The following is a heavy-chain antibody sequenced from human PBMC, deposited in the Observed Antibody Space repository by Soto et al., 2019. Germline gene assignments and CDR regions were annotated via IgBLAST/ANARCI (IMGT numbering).Heavy chain of an antibody. CDR1: GGSISSRAYY. Sequence: SDTLSLTCSVSGGSISSRAYYWGWIRQPPGKGLESIGIISYSGSTYYSESLKSRGTISVDPSKNQLSLKLSSVTAADTAVYFCARVADSYDYCGQGTLVTVSS. CDR2: ISYSGST. J-gene: IGHJ4*02. CDR3: ARVADSYDY. V-gene: IGHV4-39*01.